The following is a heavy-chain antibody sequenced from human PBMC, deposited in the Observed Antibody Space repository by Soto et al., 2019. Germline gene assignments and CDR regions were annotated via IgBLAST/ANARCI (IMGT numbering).Heavy chain of an antibody. Sequence: QPPGKGLEWIGEINHSGSTNYNPSLKSRVTISVDTSKNQFSLKLSSVTAADTAVYYCARGRPEVYNYVWGSYRRNYYYYGMDVWGQGT. J-gene: IGHJ6*02. CDR3: ARGRPEVYNYVWGSYRRNYYYYGMDV. CDR2: INHSGST. D-gene: IGHD3-16*02. V-gene: IGHV4-34*01.